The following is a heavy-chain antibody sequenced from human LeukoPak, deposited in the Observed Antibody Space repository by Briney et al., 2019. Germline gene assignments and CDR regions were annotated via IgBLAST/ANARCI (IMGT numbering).Heavy chain of an antibody. CDR3: ARHPKQLYFDY. J-gene: IGHJ4*02. CDR1: GGSVSSSNYY. Sequence: SETLSLTCTVSGGSVSSSNYYWGWIRQPPGKGLEWIGSIYYSGNTFYNPPLKSRVTISVDTSKNQFSLKLSSVTAADTAVYYCARHPKQLYFDYWGQGTLVTVSS. D-gene: IGHD6-13*01. CDR2: IYYSGNT. V-gene: IGHV4-39*07.